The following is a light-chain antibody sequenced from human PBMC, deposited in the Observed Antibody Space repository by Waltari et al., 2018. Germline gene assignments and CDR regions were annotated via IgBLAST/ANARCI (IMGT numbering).Light chain of an antibody. J-gene: IGKJ4*01. CDR2: GAS. CDR1: QTISGSW. V-gene: IGKV3-20*01. Sequence: EIALTQSPGTLSLSPGERATLSCRASQTISGSWLTWYQRKPGQAPRLLIYGASSRATGIPVRFSGSGSGTDFTLTISRLGPEDSAVYYCQQYDGSSVTFGGGTKVEVK. CDR3: QQYDGSSVT.